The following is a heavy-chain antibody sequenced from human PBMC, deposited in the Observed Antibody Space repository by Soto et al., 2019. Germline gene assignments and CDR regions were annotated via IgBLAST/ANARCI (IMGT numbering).Heavy chain of an antibody. CDR1: GGSISSGDYY. J-gene: IGHJ4*02. CDR3: ARVEDYGDYCYFDY. CDR2: IYYSGST. V-gene: IGHV4-30-4*01. D-gene: IGHD4-17*01. Sequence: QVQLQESGPGLEKPSQTLSLTCTVSGGSISSGDYYWSWIRQPPGKGLEWIGYIYYSGSTYYNPSLKSRVTISVDTSKNQFFLKLSSVTAADTAVYYCARVEDYGDYCYFDYWGQGTLVTVSS.